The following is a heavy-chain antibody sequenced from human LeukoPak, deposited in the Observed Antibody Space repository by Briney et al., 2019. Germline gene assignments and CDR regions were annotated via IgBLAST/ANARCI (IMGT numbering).Heavy chain of an antibody. CDR2: ITASGTAM. Sequence: GRSLRLSCAASGFTFSSYSMNWVRQAPGKGLEWVSHITASGTAMFYADSVKGRFTISRDNAKNSLYLQMNSLRDEDTAVYYCASSGSYRFDYWGQGTLVTVSS. J-gene: IGHJ4*02. D-gene: IGHD1-26*01. V-gene: IGHV3-48*02. CDR3: ASSGSYRFDY. CDR1: GFTFSSYS.